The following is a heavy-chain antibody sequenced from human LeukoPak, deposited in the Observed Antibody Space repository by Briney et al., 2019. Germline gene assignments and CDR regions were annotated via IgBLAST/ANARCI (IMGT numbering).Heavy chain of an antibody. CDR1: SYW. D-gene: IGHD3-22*01. CDR3: ARGFYYDSSGYFIDY. V-gene: IGHV3-33*01. CDR2: IWYDGSNK. J-gene: IGHJ4*02. Sequence: SYWMSWVRQXPXXXLEWVAVIWYDGSNKYYADSVKGRFTISRDNSKNTLYLQMNSLRAEDTAVYYCARGFYYDSSGYFIDYWGQGTLVTVSS.